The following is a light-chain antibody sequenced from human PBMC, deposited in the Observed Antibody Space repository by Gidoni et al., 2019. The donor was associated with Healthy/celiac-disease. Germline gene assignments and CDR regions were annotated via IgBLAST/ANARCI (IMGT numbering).Light chain of an antibody. CDR2: GNS. CDR3: QSYDSSLSAVV. CDR1: SSNIGAGYA. Sequence: QSVLTQPPSVAGAPGHRVTISCTGSSSNIGAGYAVHWYQQLPGTAPKLLIYGNSNRPSGVPDRFSGSKSGTSASLAITGLQAEDEAYYYCQSYDSSLSAVVFGGGTKLTVL. J-gene: IGLJ2*01. V-gene: IGLV1-40*01.